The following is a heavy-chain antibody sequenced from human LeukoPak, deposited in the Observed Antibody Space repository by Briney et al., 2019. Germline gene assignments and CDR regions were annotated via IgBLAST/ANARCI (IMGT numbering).Heavy chain of an antibody. CDR3: VRGTTYSSTKADF. Sequence: GGSLRLSCAASGLTFSSHWMHWVRQAPGKGLVWVARINGDGSSTGYADSVKGRLTISRDNANNMMYLQMDSLRAEDSATYYCVRGTTYSSTKADFWGQGTLVTVSS. CDR2: INGDGSST. J-gene: IGHJ4*02. V-gene: IGHV3-74*01. D-gene: IGHD6-13*01. CDR1: GLTFSSHW.